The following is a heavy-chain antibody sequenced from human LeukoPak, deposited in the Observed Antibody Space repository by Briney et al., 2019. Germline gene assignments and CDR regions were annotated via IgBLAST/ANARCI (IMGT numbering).Heavy chain of an antibody. J-gene: IGHJ6*03. CDR2: IYTSGST. Sequence: SETLSLTCTVSGGSISSYYWSWIRQPAGKGLEWIGRIYTSGSTNYNPSLKSRVTMSVDTSKNQFSLKLSSVTAADTAVYYCARDVTGTTHYYYYIDVWGKGTTVTVSS. V-gene: IGHV4-4*07. D-gene: IGHD1/OR15-1a*01. CDR3: ARDVTGTTHYYYYIDV. CDR1: GGSISSYY.